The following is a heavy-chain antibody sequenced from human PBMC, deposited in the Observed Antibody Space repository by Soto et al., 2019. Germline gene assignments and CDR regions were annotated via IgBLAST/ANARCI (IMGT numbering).Heavy chain of an antibody. CDR1: GGSISSYY. Sequence: SETLSLTCTVSGGSISSYYWSWIRQPPGKGLEWIGYIYYSGSTNYNPSLKSRVTISVDTAKNQFSLKLSSVTAADTAVYYCARVVVGATTWFDPWGQGTLVTAS. D-gene: IGHD1-26*01. J-gene: IGHJ5*02. V-gene: IGHV4-59*01. CDR3: ARVVVGATTWFDP. CDR2: IYYSGST.